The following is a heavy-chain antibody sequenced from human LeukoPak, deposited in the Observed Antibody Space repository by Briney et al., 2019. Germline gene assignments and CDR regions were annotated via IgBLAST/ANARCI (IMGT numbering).Heavy chain of an antibody. Sequence: GGSLRLSCAASGFTFSSYGMHWVRQAPGKGLEWVAFIRYDGSNKYYADSVKGRFTISRDNSKNTLYLQMNSLRAEDTAVYYCAKDLYSGSYIPNAFDYWGQGTLVTVSS. J-gene: IGHJ4*02. CDR1: GFTFSSYG. CDR2: IRYDGSNK. D-gene: IGHD1-26*01. CDR3: AKDLYSGSYIPNAFDY. V-gene: IGHV3-30*02.